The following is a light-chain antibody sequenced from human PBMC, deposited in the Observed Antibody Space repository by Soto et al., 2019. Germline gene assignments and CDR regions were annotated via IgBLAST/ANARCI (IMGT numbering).Light chain of an antibody. V-gene: IGKV3-15*01. Sequence: EIVMTQSPATLSVSPGERATLSCTASHYVYSNVAWFQQRPGQAPRLLIYRASARATGTPARFSGSGSGTEFTLTITSLQSEDFALCYCQQYQNLWTFGQGTEVEI. CDR3: QQYQNLWT. J-gene: IGKJ1*01. CDR2: RAS. CDR1: HYVYSN.